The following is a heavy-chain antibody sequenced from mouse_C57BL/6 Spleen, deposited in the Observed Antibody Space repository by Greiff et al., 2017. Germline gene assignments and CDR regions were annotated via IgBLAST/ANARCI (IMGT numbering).Heavy chain of an antibody. Sequence: EVQLQQSGSVLARPGASVKMSCKTSGYTFTSYWMHWVKQRPGQGLEWIGAIYPGNSDTSYNQKFKGKARLTAVTSASTAYMELSSLTNEDSAVYYCTRFEGSGYYFGYWGQGTTLTVSS. CDR2: IYPGNSDT. J-gene: IGHJ2*01. V-gene: IGHV1-5*01. CDR1: GYTFTSYW. CDR3: TRFEGSGYYFGY. D-gene: IGHD3-1*01.